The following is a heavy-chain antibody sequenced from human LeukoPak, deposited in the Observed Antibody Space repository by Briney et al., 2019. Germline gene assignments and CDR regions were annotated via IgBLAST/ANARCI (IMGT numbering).Heavy chain of an antibody. CDR2: INPNSGDP. Sequence: ASVKVSCKVSGYTLTELSMHWLRQAPGQGLQWMGWINPNSGDPNYAQTFQGRVTMTRDTSISTAYMQLNSLRSDDTAVYYCARGGDGNRRDFDYWGQGTLVTVSS. D-gene: IGHD5-24*01. V-gene: IGHV1-2*02. CDR1: GYTLTELS. J-gene: IGHJ4*02. CDR3: ARGGDGNRRDFDY.